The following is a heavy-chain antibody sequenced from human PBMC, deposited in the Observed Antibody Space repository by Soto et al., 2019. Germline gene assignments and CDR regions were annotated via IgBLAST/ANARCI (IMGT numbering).Heavy chain of an antibody. CDR2: ISSSSSYI. CDR1: GFTFSSYS. V-gene: IGHV3-21*01. CDR3: ARDTAFSPNDFWSGYSRPINWFDP. J-gene: IGHJ5*02. Sequence: GGSLRLSCAASGFTFSSYSMNWVRQAPGKGLEWVSSISSSSSYIYYADSVKGRFTISRDNAKNSLYLQMNSLRAEDTAVYYCARDTAFSPNDFWSGYSRPINWFDPWGQGTLVTVSS. D-gene: IGHD3-3*01.